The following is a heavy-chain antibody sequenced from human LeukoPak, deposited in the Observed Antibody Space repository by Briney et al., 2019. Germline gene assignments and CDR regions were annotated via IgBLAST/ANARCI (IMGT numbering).Heavy chain of an antibody. CDR1: GFTFSDYY. CDR2: ISSSGSTI. V-gene: IGHV3-11*01. CDR3: ARDRIDSEGRDAFDI. D-gene: IGHD1-14*01. J-gene: IGHJ3*02. Sequence: GGSLRLSCAASGFTFSDYYMSWIRQAPGKGLEWVSYISSSGSTIYYADSVKGRFTISRDNAKNSLYLQMNSLRAEDTAVYYCARDRIDSEGRDAFDIWGQGTMVTVSS.